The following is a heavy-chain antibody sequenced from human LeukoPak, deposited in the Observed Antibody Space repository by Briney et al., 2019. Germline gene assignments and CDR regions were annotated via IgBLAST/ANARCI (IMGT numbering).Heavy chain of an antibody. CDR2: IIVGSGNT. CDR3: ARDGVEYSGYEERPALDY. J-gene: IGHJ4*02. Sequence: SVKVSCKASGFTFTSSAVQWVRQARGQRLEWIGWIIVGSGNTNYAQKFQGRVTMTRDTSTSTVYMELSSLRSEDTAVYYCARDGVEYSGYEERPALDYWGQGTLVTVSS. CDR1: GFTFTSSA. D-gene: IGHD5-12*01. V-gene: IGHV1-58*01.